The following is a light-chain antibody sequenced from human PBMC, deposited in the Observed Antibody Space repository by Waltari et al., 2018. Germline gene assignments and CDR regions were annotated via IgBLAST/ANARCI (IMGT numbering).Light chain of an antibody. CDR2: DVA. V-gene: IGLV2-11*01. J-gene: IGLJ3*02. CDR3: CSYAGSYTLGV. CDR1: SSDLGAYNY. Sequence: QPALTQPRSVSGSPGQSVTISCTGTSSDLGAYNYVSWYQQHPGKAPKLMIYDVAKRPSGVPDRFSGSKSGDTASLTISGLQTEDEADYYCCSYAGSYTLGVFGGGTKLTVL.